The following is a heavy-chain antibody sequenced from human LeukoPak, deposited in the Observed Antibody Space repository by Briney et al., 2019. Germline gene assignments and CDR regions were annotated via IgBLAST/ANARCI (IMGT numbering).Heavy chain of an antibody. J-gene: IGHJ4*02. CDR1: GFTFSSYW. Sequence: GGSLRLSCAASGFTFSSYWMSWVRQAPGKGLEWVANIKQDGSEKYYVDSVKGRFTISRDNAKNSLYPQMNSLRAEDTAVYYCASPRRGGYYYVFDFDYWGQGTLVTVSS. CDR2: IKQDGSEK. V-gene: IGHV3-7*01. CDR3: ASPRRGGYYYVFDFDY. D-gene: IGHD3-22*01.